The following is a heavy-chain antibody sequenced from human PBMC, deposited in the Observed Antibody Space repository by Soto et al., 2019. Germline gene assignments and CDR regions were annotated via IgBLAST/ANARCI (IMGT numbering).Heavy chain of an antibody. V-gene: IGHV5-10-1*01. CDR1: GYSFTSYW. J-gene: IGHJ6*02. Sequence: PGESLKISFKGSGYSFTSYWISWVRQMPGKGAEWMGRIDPSDSYTNYSPSFQGHVTISADKSISTAYLQWSSLKASDTAMYYCARRKASSSSYYYYYGMDVWGQGTTVTVSS. D-gene: IGHD6-13*01. CDR3: ARRKASSSSYYYYYGMDV. CDR2: IDPSDSYT.